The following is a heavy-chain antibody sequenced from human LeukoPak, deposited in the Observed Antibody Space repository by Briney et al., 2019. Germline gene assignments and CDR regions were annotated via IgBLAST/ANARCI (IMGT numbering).Heavy chain of an antibody. V-gene: IGHV4-59*12. D-gene: IGHD6-13*01. CDR3: ARRYSSSWFNY. J-gene: IGHJ4*02. CDR2: IYYSGST. CDR1: GGSISSYY. Sequence: SETLSLTCTVSGGSISSYYWSWIRQPPGKGLEWIGYIYYSGSTNYNPSLKSRVTISVDTSKNQFSLKLSSLTAADTAVYYCARRYSSSWFNYWGRGTLVTVSS.